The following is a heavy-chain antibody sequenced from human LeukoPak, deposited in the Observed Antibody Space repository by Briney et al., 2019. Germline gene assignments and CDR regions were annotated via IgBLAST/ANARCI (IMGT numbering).Heavy chain of an antibody. CDR1: GYTFTNYA. CDR2: TNGATGNT. D-gene: IGHD4-23*01. J-gene: IGHJ4*02. V-gene: IGHV1-3*02. CDR3: ARSPGGNARTWLDY. Sequence: ASGKVSCKASGYTFTNYALHWVRQAPGQSLEWMGWTNGATGNTRFSQDFQGRLTITIDTSASTGYVELSSLRSEDTAVYYCARSPGGNARTWLDYWGQGTLVTVSS.